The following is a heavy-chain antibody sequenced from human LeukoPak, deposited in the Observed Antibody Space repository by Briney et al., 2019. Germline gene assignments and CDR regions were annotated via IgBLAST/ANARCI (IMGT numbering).Heavy chain of an antibody. J-gene: IGHJ4*02. CDR2: INPNSGDT. CDR3: ARACIAAAGGSVDVDY. V-gene: IGHV1-2*02. Sequence: ASVKVSCKASGYIFTGYYMHWVRQAPGQGLEWMGWINPNSGDTNYAQKFQGRVTMTRDTSISTAYMELSRLRSDDTAVYYCARACIAAAGGSVDVDYWGQGTLVTVSS. D-gene: IGHD6-13*01. CDR1: GYIFTGYY.